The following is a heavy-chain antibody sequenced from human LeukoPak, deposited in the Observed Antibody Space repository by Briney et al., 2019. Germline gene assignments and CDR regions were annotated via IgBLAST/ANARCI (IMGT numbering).Heavy chain of an antibody. Sequence: SETLSLTCTVSGVSMSNYYWSWIRQPPGKGLEWIGCISDSGKTNYNPSLRSRVTISVDTSKNQFSLKLSSVTAADTAVYYCARHFGLRFLEWLSSYFDYWGQGTLVTVSS. CDR2: ISDSGKT. CDR3: ARHFGLRFLEWLSSYFDY. CDR1: GVSMSNYY. V-gene: IGHV4-59*01. D-gene: IGHD3-3*01. J-gene: IGHJ4*02.